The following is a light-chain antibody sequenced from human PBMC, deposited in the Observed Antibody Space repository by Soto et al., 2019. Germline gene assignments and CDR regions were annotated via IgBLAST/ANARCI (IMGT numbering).Light chain of an antibody. CDR1: SANIGSNT. J-gene: IGLJ1*01. CDR2: SNN. Sequence: QSLLTQPPATSGAPRQRGTISFLWKSANIGSNTVNWYQQLPGTAPKLLIYSNNQRPSGVPDRFSGSKSGTSASLAISGLQSEDEADYYCAAWDDSLNGWRVFGTGTKVNVL. V-gene: IGLV1-44*01. CDR3: AAWDDSLNGWRV.